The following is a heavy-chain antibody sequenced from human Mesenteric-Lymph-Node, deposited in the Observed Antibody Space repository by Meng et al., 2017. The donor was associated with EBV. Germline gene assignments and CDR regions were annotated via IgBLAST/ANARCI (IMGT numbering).Heavy chain of an antibody. J-gene: IGHJ5*02. CDR1: GYTFTDYY. CDR3: ARGRYELIWGLFDP. Sequence: QVQLVQSGADVKNPGASVKVSCKASGYTFTDYYIHWVRQAPGQGLEWMGWINPNTGGTKYAQKFQGWVTLTRDTSISTAYMELSRLRSDDTAVYYCARGRYELIWGLFDPWGQGTLVTVSS. V-gene: IGHV1-2*04. D-gene: IGHD1-1*01. CDR2: INPNTGGT.